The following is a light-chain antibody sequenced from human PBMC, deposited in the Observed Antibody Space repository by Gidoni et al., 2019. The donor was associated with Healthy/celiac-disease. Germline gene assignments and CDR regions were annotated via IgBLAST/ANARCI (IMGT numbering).Light chain of an antibody. J-gene: IGKJ4*01. CDR3: QQRSNWPPT. CDR1: QSVSSY. Sequence: EIVLTQSPATLSLSPGERATLSCSASQSVSSYLALYQQTPGQAPRLLIYDASNRATGIPARFSGSGSGTDFTLTISSLEPEGFAVYYCQQRSNWPPTFGGGTKVEIK. V-gene: IGKV3-11*01. CDR2: DAS.